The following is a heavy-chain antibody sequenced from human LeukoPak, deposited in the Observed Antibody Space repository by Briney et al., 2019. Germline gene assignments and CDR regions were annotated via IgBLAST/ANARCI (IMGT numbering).Heavy chain of an antibody. CDR1: GGSFSGYY. CDR3: ARVVGATSRRKFDY. D-gene: IGHD1-26*01. CDR2: INHSRST. J-gene: IGHJ4*02. V-gene: IGHV4-34*01. Sequence: PSETLSLTCAVYGGSFSGYYWSWIRQPPGKGLEWIGEINHSRSTNYNPSLKSRVTISVDTSKNQFSLKLSSVTAADTAVYYCARVVGATSRRKFDYWGQGTLVTVSS.